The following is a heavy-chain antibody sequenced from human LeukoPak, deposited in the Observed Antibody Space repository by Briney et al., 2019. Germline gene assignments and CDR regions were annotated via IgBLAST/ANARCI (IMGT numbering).Heavy chain of an antibody. CDR1: GGSISSYY. D-gene: IGHD6-19*01. CDR3: ARGGGSGWYCDY. J-gene: IGHJ4*02. V-gene: IGHV4-59*08. Sequence: SETLSLTCTVSGGSISSYYWSWIRQPPGKGLEWIGYIHYNGSPNYNPSLKSRVTISVDTSKNQFSLKLSSVTAADTAVYYCARGGGSGWYCDYWDQGTLVTVSS. CDR2: IHYNGSP.